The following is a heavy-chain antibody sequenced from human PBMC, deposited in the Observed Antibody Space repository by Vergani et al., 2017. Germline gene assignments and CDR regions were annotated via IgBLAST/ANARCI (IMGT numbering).Heavy chain of an antibody. D-gene: IGHD3-10*01. V-gene: IGHV3-7*01. CDR3: ASSGSLRYGSGSHLFDP. CDR2: IKQDGSEK. CDR1: GFTFSSYW. J-gene: IGHJ5*02. Sequence: EVQLVESGGGLVQPGGSLRLSCAASGFTFSSYWMSWVRPAPGKGLEWVANIKQDGSEKYYVDSVKGRFTISRDNAKNSLYLQMNSLRAEDTAVYYCASSGSLRYGSGSHLFDPWGQGTLVTVSS.